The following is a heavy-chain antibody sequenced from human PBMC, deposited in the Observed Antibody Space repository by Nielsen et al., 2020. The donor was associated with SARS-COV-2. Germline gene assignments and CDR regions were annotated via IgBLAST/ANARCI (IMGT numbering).Heavy chain of an antibody. CDR3: AREANYYYYYMDV. Sequence: ASVKVSYKASGYTFTGYYMHWVRQAPGQGLEWMGRINPNSGGTNYAQKFQGRVTMTRDTSISTAYMELSRLRSDDTAVYYCAREANYYYYYMDVWGKGTTVTVSS. V-gene: IGHV1-2*06. J-gene: IGHJ6*03. CDR2: INPNSGGT. CDR1: GYTFTGYY.